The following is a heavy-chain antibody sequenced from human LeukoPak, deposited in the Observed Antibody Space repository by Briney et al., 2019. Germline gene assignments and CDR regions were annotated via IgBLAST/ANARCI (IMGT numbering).Heavy chain of an antibody. Sequence: PSETLSLSCTVSGGSISSGGYYWSWIRQPPGKGLEWIGYIYHSGSTYYNPSLKSRVTISVDRSKNQFSLKLSSVTAADTAVYYWARTIVDYYYYMDVWGKGTTVTVSS. CDR3: ARTIVDYYYYMDV. CDR1: GGSISSGGYY. V-gene: IGHV4-30-2*01. CDR2: IYHSGST. D-gene: IGHD1-26*01. J-gene: IGHJ6*03.